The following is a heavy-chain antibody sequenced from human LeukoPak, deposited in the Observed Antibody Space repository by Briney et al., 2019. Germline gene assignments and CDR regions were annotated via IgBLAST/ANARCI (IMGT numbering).Heavy chain of an antibody. CDR3: ARDGYDILTGYYKGLHYFDY. V-gene: IGHV3-74*01. CDR1: GFTFSSYW. CDR2: INSDGSST. J-gene: IGHJ4*02. D-gene: IGHD3-9*01. Sequence: SGGSLRLSCAASGFTFSSYWMHWVRQAPGKGLVWVSRINSDGSSTSYADSAKGRFTISRDNAKNTLYLQMNSLRAEDTAVYYCARDGYDILTGYYKGLHYFDYWGQGTLVTVSS.